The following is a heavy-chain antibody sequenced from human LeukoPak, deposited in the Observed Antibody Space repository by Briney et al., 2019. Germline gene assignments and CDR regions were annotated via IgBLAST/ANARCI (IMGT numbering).Heavy chain of an antibody. D-gene: IGHD6-19*01. CDR3: ARAVTGTSMVDY. Sequence: SETLSLTCTVSGDSISGDHWSWIRQPPGKGLEWIGYINDIGRTSYSPSLKSRVTISLDMSKNQFSLRLISVTAADTAVYYCARAVTGTSMVDYWGQGTLVIVSS. V-gene: IGHV4-59*08. CDR1: GDSISGDH. J-gene: IGHJ4*02. CDR2: INDIGRT.